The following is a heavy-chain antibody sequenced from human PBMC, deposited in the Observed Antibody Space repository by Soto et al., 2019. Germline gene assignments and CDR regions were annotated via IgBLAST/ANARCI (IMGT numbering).Heavy chain of an antibody. V-gene: IGHV3-21*01. CDR2: ISSRSDI. CDR3: AKLPHRYCSSTSCYGF. Sequence: GSLRLSCVGSGFTFSTYSINWVRQAPGKGLEWVSSISSRSDIYYADSAKGRFTISRDNAKNSVSLQMNSLRAEDTAVYYCAKLPHRYCSSTSCYGFWGQGTTVTVSS. CDR1: GFTFSTYS. J-gene: IGHJ6*02. D-gene: IGHD2-2*01.